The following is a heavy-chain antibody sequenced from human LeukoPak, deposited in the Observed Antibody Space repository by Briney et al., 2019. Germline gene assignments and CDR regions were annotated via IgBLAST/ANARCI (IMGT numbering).Heavy chain of an antibody. D-gene: IGHD3-10*01. CDR2: ISYDGSNK. J-gene: IGHJ4*02. Sequence: PGGSLRLSCAASGFTFSSYAMHWVRQAPGKGLEWVAVISYDGSNKYYADSVKGRFTISRDNSKNTLYLQMNSLRAEDTAVYYCASSAKPAIHYFDYWGQGTLVIVSS. CDR1: GFTFSSYA. CDR3: ASSAKPAIHYFDY. V-gene: IGHV3-30*04.